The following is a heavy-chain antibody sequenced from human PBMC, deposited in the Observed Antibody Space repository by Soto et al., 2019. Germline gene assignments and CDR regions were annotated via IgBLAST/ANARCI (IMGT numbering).Heavy chain of an antibody. V-gene: IGHV3-30*18. CDR1: GLPLRGNA. J-gene: IGHJ4*02. CDR2: ISYDGSNK. D-gene: IGHD5-18*01. Sequence: SFAPSGLPLRGNALTWFRKAPGKGLEWVAVISYDGSNKYYADSVKGRFTISRDNSKNTLYLQMNSLRAEDTAVYYCAKGRPPIQLGYFDYWGQGTLVTVSS. CDR3: AKGRPPIQLGYFDY.